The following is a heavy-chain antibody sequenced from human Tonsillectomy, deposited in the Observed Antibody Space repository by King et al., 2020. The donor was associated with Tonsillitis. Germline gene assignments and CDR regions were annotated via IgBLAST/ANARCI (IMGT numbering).Heavy chain of an antibody. V-gene: IGHV1-24*01. CDR3: ATDLAAAGRRDYYSGMDV. Sequence: VQLVQSGAEVRTPGASVKVSCMVSGYTLTELSMHWVRQAPGKGLEWMGGFDPGYGKTIYAQKFQGRVTMTEDTSSDTAYMELSSLRSEDTAVYFCATDLAAAGRRDYYSGMDVWGQGATVTVSS. D-gene: IGHD6-13*01. CDR1: GYTLTELS. J-gene: IGHJ6*02. CDR2: FDPGYGKT.